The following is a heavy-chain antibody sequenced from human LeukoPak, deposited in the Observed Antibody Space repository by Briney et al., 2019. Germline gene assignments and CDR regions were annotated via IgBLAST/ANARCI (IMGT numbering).Heavy chain of an antibody. D-gene: IGHD6-13*01. CDR1: GGSISSYY. Sequence: PSETLSLTCTVSGGSISSYYWSWIRQPPGKGLEWIGYIYYSGSTNYNPSLKSRVTISVDTSKNQFSLKLSSVTAADTAVYYCARGKKQQLQAFDIWGQGTMVTVSS. CDR2: IYYSGST. V-gene: IGHV4-59*12. J-gene: IGHJ3*02. CDR3: ARGKKQQLQAFDI.